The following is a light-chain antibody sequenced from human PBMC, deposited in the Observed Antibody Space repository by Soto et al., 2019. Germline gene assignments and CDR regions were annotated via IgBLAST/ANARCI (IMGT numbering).Light chain of an antibody. Sequence: QSVLTQPASVSGSPGQSITISCTGTSSDVGGYNYVSWYQHHPRKPPKLMIYDVSNRPSGVSNRFSRSKSGNTASLIIYGLQAENEADYYCSSYTTSNTRQIVFGTGTKLTVL. J-gene: IGLJ1*01. CDR1: SSDVGGYNY. CDR2: DVS. V-gene: IGLV2-14*03. CDR3: SSYTTSNTRQIV.